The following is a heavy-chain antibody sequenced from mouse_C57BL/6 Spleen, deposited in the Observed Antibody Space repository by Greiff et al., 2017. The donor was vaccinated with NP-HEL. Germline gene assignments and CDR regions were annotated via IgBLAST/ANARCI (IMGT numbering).Heavy chain of an antibody. Sequence: QVQLQQSGAELVRPGASVTLSCKASGYTFTDYEMHWVKQTPVHGLEWIGAIDPETGGTAYNQKFKGKAILTADKSSSTAYMELRSLTSEDSAVYYCARVRTGTFDYWGQGTTLTVSS. CDR3: ARVRTGTFDY. J-gene: IGHJ2*01. V-gene: IGHV1-15*01. D-gene: IGHD4-1*01. CDR1: GYTFTDYE. CDR2: IDPETGGT.